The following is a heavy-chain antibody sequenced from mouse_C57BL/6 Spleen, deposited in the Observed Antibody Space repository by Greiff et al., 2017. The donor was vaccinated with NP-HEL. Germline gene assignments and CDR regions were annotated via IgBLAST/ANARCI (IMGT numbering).Heavy chain of an antibody. V-gene: IGHV1-52*01. CDR1: GYTFTSYW. D-gene: IGHD1-1*01. CDR2: IDPSDSET. Sequence: VQLQQPGAELVRPGSSVKLSCKASGYTFTSYWMHWVKQRPIQGLEWIGNIDPSDSETHYNQKFKDKATLTVDKSSSTAYMQLSSLTSEDSAVYYCARGDYGSSYLFDYWGQGTTLTVSS. CDR3: ARGDYGSSYLFDY. J-gene: IGHJ2*01.